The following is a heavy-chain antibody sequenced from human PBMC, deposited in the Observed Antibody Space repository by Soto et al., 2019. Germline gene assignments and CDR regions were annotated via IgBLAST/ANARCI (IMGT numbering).Heavy chain of an antibody. Sequence: GESLKISCKGSGHSFSTYWIAWVRQMPGKGLEWMGIIYPGDSETTYSPSFQGQVTISADKSISTAYLQWSSLKASDTAIYYCARHGVAYHPNYYMDVWGKGTTVTVSS. D-gene: IGHD2-2*01. V-gene: IGHV5-51*01. CDR1: GHSFSTYW. CDR3: ARHGVAYHPNYYMDV. CDR2: IYPGDSET. J-gene: IGHJ6*03.